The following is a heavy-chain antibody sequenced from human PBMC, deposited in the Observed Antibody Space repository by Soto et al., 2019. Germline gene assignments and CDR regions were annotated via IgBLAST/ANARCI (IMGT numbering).Heavy chain of an antibody. D-gene: IGHD2-2*01. CDR1: GGTFSSCA. Sequence: SVKVSCKASGGTFSSCAISWVRQAPGQGLEWMGGIIPIFGTANYAQKFQGRVTITADESTSTAYMELSSLRSEDTAVYYCARGSRRAGYCSSTSCPRHYNWFDPWGQGTLVTVSS. CDR2: IIPIFGTA. J-gene: IGHJ5*02. CDR3: ARGSRRAGYCSSTSCPRHYNWFDP. V-gene: IGHV1-69*13.